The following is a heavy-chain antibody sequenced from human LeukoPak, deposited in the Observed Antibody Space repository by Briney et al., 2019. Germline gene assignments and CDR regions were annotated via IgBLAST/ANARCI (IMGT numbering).Heavy chain of an antibody. Sequence: GSLRLSCAASGFTFSSYSMNWVRQPPGKGLEWIGSIYYSGSTYYNPSLKSRVTISVDTSKNQFSLKLSSVTAADTAVYYCASGYDYVWGSYRRQFDYWGQGTLVTVSS. V-gene: IGHV4-39*07. CDR1: GFTFSSYS. J-gene: IGHJ4*02. D-gene: IGHD3-16*02. CDR3: ASGYDYVWGSYRRQFDY. CDR2: IYYSGST.